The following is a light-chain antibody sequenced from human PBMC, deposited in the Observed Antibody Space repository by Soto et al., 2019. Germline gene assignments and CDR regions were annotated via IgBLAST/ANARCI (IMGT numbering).Light chain of an antibody. V-gene: IGLV2-14*01. CDR2: EVT. J-gene: IGLJ1*01. Sequence: QSALTQPASVSGSPGQSIAIPCTGTRSDVGAYNYVSWYQQHPGKAPKLMISEVTNRPSGVSDRFSGSKSGNTASLTISGLQAEDEADYYCSSFTSRFTFVFGTGNKVTVL. CDR3: SSFTSRFTFV. CDR1: RSDVGAYNY.